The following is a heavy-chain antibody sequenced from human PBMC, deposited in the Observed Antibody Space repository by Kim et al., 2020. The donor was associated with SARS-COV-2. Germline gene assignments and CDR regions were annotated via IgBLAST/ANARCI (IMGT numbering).Heavy chain of an antibody. J-gene: IGHJ4*02. D-gene: IGHD2-8*01. CDR3: ARVYCTNGVCYSIFDY. V-gene: IGHV1-3*01. Sequence: KFQGRVTITRDTSASTAYMELSSLRSEDTAVYYCARVYCTNGVCYSIFDYWGQGTLVTVSS.